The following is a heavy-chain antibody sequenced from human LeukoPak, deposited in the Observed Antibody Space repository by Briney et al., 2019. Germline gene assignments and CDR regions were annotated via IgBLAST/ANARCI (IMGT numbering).Heavy chain of an antibody. CDR2: ISYDGINK. V-gene: IGHV3-30-3*01. J-gene: IGHJ4*02. Sequence: GGSLRLSFAASGFTFSSNAMHWVRQAPGKGLEWVAVISYDGINKYYVDSVRGRFTISRDKSRNTLYLQMNSLRAEDTALYYCARARSGYDLFDYWGQGTLVTVSS. CDR3: ARARSGYDLFDY. CDR1: GFTFSSNA. D-gene: IGHD5-12*01.